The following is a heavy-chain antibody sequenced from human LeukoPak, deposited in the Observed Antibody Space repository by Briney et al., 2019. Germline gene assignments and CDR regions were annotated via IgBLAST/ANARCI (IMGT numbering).Heavy chain of an antibody. CDR2: ISSSSSTI. CDR3: ASGGLVGADGTGPYYYYGMDV. Sequence: GGSLRLSCAASGFTFSSYSMNWVRQAPGKGLEWVSYISSSSSTIYYADSVKGRFTISRDNAKNSLYLQMNSLRAEDTAVYYCASGGLVGADGTGPYYYYGMDVWGQGTTVTVSS. J-gene: IGHJ6*02. V-gene: IGHV3-48*04. CDR1: GFTFSSYS. D-gene: IGHD1-26*01.